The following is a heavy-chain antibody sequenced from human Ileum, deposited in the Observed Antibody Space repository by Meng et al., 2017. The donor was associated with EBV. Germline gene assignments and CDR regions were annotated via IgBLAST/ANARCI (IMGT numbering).Heavy chain of an antibody. CDR3: ARSSPIVRGLDY. Sequence: QVQLPGSGPGMVKPSGTLSLTCAVSVDSVSGSDWWSWVRQRPGKGLEWIGEVYHDGATNYHPSLKSRVTISLDKSKNEVTLHLNSLTAADTAVYFCARSSPIVRGLDYWGQGTLVTVSS. CDR1: VDSVSGSDW. CDR2: VYHDGAT. J-gene: IGHJ4*02. V-gene: IGHV4-4*02. D-gene: IGHD3-10*01.